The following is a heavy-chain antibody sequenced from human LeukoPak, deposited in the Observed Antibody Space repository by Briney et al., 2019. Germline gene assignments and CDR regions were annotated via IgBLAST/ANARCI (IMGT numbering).Heavy chain of an antibody. CDR3: ARLWEGSSGWFTMSYYYYYMDV. J-gene: IGHJ6*03. Sequence: GESLKISCKGSGYSFTSYWIGWVRQMPGKGLEWMGIIYPGDSDTRYSPSFQGQVTISADKSISTAYLQWSSLKASDTAMYYCARLWEGSSGWFTMSYYYYYMDVWGKGTTVTVSS. D-gene: IGHD6-19*01. CDR1: GYSFTSYW. CDR2: IYPGDSDT. V-gene: IGHV5-51*01.